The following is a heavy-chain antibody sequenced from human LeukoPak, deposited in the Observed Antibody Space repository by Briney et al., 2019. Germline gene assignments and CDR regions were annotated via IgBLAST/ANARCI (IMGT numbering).Heavy chain of an antibody. CDR1: GGTFSSYA. CDR3: VNGADCTTFICYYPWDY. CDR2: IIPIFGTA. V-gene: IGHV1-69*13. D-gene: IGHD2/OR15-2a*01. Sequence: SVKVSCKASGGTFSSYAISWVRQAPGQGLEWMGGIIPIFGTANYAQKFQGRVTITADESTSTAYMELNSLRAEDTAVYYCVNGADCTTFICYYPWDYWGRGTLVAVSS. J-gene: IGHJ4*02.